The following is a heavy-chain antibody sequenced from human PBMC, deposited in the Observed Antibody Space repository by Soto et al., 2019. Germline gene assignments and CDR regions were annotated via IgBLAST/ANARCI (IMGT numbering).Heavy chain of an antibody. Sequence: QAQLVQSGAEVKKPGASVKVSCKASGYTFTSYDINWVRQAPGQGLEWLGCMDPNSGSTGYAQNFQGRVTMTRNISINTAHMELSSLRSEDTAVYYGAGERKFDFWRKGLDVWGQGTTVTVSS. CDR2: MDPNSGST. CDR3: AGERKFDFWRKGLDV. D-gene: IGHD3-3*01. J-gene: IGHJ6*02. V-gene: IGHV1-8*01. CDR1: GYTFTSYD.